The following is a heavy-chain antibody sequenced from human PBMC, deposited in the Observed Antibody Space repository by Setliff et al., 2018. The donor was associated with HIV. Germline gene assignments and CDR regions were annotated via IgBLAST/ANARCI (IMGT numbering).Heavy chain of an antibody. J-gene: IGHJ4*02. CDR1: RGTFTSYA. CDR2: ISPDSGDT. Sequence: ASVKVSCKTSRGTFTSYAFTWVRQAPGQGVEWVGKISPDSGDTFYAQKFQGRVTLTRDTSITTAYMELSTLRDDDTAVYYCARDAGAPGRGNPLDYWGQGTLVTVSS. CDR3: ARDAGAPGRGNPLDY. V-gene: IGHV1-2*02. D-gene: IGHD3-10*01.